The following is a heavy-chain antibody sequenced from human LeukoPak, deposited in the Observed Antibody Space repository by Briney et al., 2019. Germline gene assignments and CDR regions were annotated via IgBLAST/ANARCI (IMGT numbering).Heavy chain of an antibody. V-gene: IGHV3-30*03. D-gene: IGHD4-17*01. CDR3: AREQYGDIYFDS. Sequence: PGRSLRLSCAASGFTFSSYGMHWVRQAPGKGLEWVAVISYDGSNKYYADSVKGRFTISRDNSKNTLYLQMNSLGAEDTAVYYCAREQYGDIYFDSWGQGALVTVSS. CDR2: ISYDGSNK. CDR1: GFTFSSYG. J-gene: IGHJ4*02.